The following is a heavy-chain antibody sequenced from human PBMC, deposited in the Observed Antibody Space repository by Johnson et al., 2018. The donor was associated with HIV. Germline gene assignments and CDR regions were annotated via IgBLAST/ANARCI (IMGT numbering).Heavy chain of an antibody. CDR2: IKQDGSEK. Sequence: VQLVESGGGLIQPGGSLRLSCAASDFTVSSNYMNWVRQAPGKGLEWVANIKQDGSEKYYVDSVKGRFTISRDNAKNTLYLQMNSLRAEDTAVYYCARDMEAYCSGGSCYSAAFDIWGQGTMVTVSS. CDR3: ARDMEAYCSGGSCYSAAFDI. CDR1: DFTVSSNY. D-gene: IGHD2-15*01. V-gene: IGHV3-7*01. J-gene: IGHJ3*02.